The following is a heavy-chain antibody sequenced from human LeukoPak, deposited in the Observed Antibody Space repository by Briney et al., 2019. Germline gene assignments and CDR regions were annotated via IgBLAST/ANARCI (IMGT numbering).Heavy chain of an antibody. CDR1: GGSFSGYY. V-gene: IGHV4-34*01. Sequence: SETLSLTCAVEGGSFSGYYWGWIRQPPGKGLEWIGEINHSGSTNYNPSLKSRVTISVDTSKNQFSLKLSSVTAADTAVYYCARFTLAEFIAAAGYFDYWGQGTLVTVSS. CDR3: ARFTLAEFIAAAGYFDY. D-gene: IGHD6-13*01. J-gene: IGHJ4*02. CDR2: INHSGST.